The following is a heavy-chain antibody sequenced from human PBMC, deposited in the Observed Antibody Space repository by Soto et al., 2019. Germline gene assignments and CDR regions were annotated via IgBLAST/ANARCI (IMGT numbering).Heavy chain of an antibody. Sequence: GASVKVSCKASGYTFTGYYMHWVRQAPGQGLEWMGWINPNSGGTNYAQKFQGWVTMTRDTSISTAYMELSRLRSDDTAVYYCARVALRDGYNLDYWGQGTLVTVSS. V-gene: IGHV1-2*04. CDR3: ARVALRDGYNLDY. D-gene: IGHD5-12*01. CDR1: GYTFTGYY. J-gene: IGHJ4*02. CDR2: INPNSGGT.